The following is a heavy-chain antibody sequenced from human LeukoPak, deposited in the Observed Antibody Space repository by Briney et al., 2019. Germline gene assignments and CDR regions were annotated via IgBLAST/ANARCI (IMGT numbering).Heavy chain of an antibody. CDR3: ARPRIAAAGTDYYYYGMDV. D-gene: IGHD6-13*01. V-gene: IGHV1-8*02. CDR1: GGTFSSYA. J-gene: IGHJ6*02. CDR2: MNPNSGNT. Sequence: EASVKVSCKASGGTFSSYAISWVRQAPGQGLEWMGWMNPNSGNTGYAQKFQGRVTMTRNTSISTAYMELSSLRSEDTAVYYCARPRIAAAGTDYYYYGMDVWGQGTTVTVSS.